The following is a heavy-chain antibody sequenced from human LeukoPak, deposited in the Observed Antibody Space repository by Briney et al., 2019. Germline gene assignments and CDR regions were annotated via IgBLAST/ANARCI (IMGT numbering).Heavy chain of an antibody. CDR2: ISAYNGNT. Sequence: GASVKVSCKASGFTFNGYYVHWVRQAPGQGLEWMGWISAYNGNTNYAQKLQGRVTMTTDTPTSTAYMELRSLRSDDTAVYYCARGGSYYDNSGYPYYYYYMDVWGKGTTVTVSS. D-gene: IGHD3-22*01. CDR3: ARGGSYYDNSGYPYYYYYMDV. V-gene: IGHV1-18*04. J-gene: IGHJ6*03. CDR1: GFTFNGYY.